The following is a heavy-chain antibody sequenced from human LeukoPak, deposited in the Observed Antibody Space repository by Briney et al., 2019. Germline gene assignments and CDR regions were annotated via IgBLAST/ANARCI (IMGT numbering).Heavy chain of an antibody. V-gene: IGHV3-11*05. CDR2: ISSSSSYT. CDR1: GFTFGDYY. CDR3: AREGIAAAGERYYFDY. D-gene: IGHD6-13*01. J-gene: IGHJ4*02. Sequence: GGSLRLSCAASGFTFGDYYMSWIRQAPGKGLEWVSYISSSSSYTNYADSVKGRFTISRDNAKNSLYLQMNSLRAEDTAVYYCAREGIAAAGERYYFDYWGQGTLVTVSS.